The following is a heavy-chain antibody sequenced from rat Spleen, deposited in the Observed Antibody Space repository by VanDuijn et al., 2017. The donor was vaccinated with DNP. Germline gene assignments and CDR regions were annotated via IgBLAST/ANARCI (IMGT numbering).Heavy chain of an antibody. J-gene: IGHJ1*01. D-gene: IGHD1-10*01. V-gene: IGHV5-7*01. CDR2: IIYDGTTN. CDR1: GFTFSDYN. Sequence: EVQLVESGGGLVQPGGSLKVSCEASGFTFSDYNVAWVRQSPKKGLEWVATIIYDGTTNYCRDSVRGRFNISRDNGESTLFLQMSSLRSEDTATYYCARRGYNNAWYLDFWGPGTMVTVSS. CDR3: ARRGYNNAWYLDF.